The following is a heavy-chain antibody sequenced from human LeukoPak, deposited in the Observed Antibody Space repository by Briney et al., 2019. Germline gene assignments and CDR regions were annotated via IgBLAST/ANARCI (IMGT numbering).Heavy chain of an antibody. Sequence: GGSLRLSCAASEFTFSSYNMNWVRQAPGKGLEWVSSISSSSRYIYYADSVKGRFTVSRDNAKNSLYLQMNSLRAEDTAVYYCATEPFWSGYFSNLHFDYWGQGTLVTVSS. CDR1: EFTFSSYN. CDR3: ATEPFWSGYFSNLHFDY. J-gene: IGHJ4*02. CDR2: ISSSSRYI. V-gene: IGHV3-21*01. D-gene: IGHD3-3*01.